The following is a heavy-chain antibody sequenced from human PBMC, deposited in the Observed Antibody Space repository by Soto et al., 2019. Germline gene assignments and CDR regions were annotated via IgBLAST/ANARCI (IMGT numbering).Heavy chain of an antibody. V-gene: IGHV2-5*01. CDR1: GCSLSTSGVG. CDR3: AHKRLLGYCSSTSCLETFHY. J-gene: IGHJ4*02. CDR2: IYWNDDK. D-gene: IGHD2-2*01. Sequence: SGGALVNPTQTRTLTCRFSGCSLSTSGVGVGWVRQPPGRALEWLALIYWNDDKRYSPSLKSRLTITKDTSKNQVVLTMTNMDPVDTATYYCAHKRLLGYCSSTSCLETFHYWGQGTLVTVSS.